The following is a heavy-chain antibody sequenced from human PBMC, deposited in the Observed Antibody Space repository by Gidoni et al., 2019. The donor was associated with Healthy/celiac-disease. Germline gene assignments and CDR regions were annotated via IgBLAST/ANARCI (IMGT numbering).Heavy chain of an antibody. J-gene: IGHJ5*02. CDR3: AKLSVYDGYNL. Sequence: QVQLVESGGGVVQPGRSLRLPCAASGCTFSSFGMHWVRQAPGKGLEWVAVISYDGSNKYYADSVKGRFTISRDNSKNTLYLQMNSLRAEDTAVYYCAKLSVYDGYNLWGQGTLVTVSS. CDR2: ISYDGSNK. CDR1: GCTFSSFG. D-gene: IGHD5-12*01. V-gene: IGHV3-30*18.